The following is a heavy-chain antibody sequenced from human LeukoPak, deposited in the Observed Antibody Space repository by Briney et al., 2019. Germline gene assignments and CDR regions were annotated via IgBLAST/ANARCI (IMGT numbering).Heavy chain of an antibody. CDR1: GYTFTSYG. CDR2: ISAYNGNT. V-gene: IGHV1-18*01. D-gene: IGHD3-16*01. CDR3: ARDPPLYYAYVWGSSIESLDY. Sequence: DSVKVSCKASGYTFTSYGISWVRQAPGQGLELMGWISAYNGNTNYAQKLQGRVTMTTDTSTSTAYMELRSLRSDDTAVYHCARDPPLYYAYVWGSSIESLDYWGQGTLVTVSS. J-gene: IGHJ4*02.